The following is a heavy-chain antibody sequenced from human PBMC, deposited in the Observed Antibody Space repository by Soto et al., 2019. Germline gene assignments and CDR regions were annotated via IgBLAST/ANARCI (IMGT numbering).Heavy chain of an antibody. CDR3: ATGQPPAWMDLWSLRDHYSGMDD. D-gene: IGHD2-21*01. CDR2: SSTSGRST. J-gene: IGHJ6*01. V-gene: IGHV3-23*01. Sequence: EVQLLESGGGLVQPGGSLRLSCVVSGIDFSNYAMTWVRQAPGKGLEWVAISSTSGRSTYHADSVRGRFTISRDNSKNTLYLHMTNLSAEDTAVYYCATGQPPAWMDLWSLRDHYSGMDDWGPGTTVTVSP. CDR1: GIDFSNYA.